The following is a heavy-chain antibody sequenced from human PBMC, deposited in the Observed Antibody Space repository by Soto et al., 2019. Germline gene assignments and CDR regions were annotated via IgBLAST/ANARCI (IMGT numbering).Heavy chain of an antibody. V-gene: IGHV2-5*01. CDR2: IYWNDAS. D-gene: IGHD4-17*01. CDR3: AHRGYGDYPRDNWFDP. CDR1: GFSLSTGGVG. J-gene: IGHJ5*02. Sequence: QITLKESGPTLVKPTQTLTLTCAFSGFSLSTGGVGVGWIRQPPGKALEWLALIYWNDASRYSPSLKSRLTIPKDTSKNQVVLTMTNMDPVDTATYYCAHRGYGDYPRDNWFDPWGQGTLVTVSS.